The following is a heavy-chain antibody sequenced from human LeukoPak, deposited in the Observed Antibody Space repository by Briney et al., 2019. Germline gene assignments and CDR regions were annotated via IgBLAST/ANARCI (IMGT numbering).Heavy chain of an antibody. D-gene: IGHD3-10*01. CDR3: ARDWSEFTLPDF. CDR1: GYSFTTFG. CDR2: ISTTKGNT. J-gene: IGHJ4*02. Sequence: ASVNVSCKASGYSFTTFGITWVRQAPGQGLEYMGWISTTKGNTHYAQNVQGRVTLTTDTSTATAHMELRSLRSDDTAVYYCARDWSEFTLPDFWGQGTLVTVSS. V-gene: IGHV1-18*01.